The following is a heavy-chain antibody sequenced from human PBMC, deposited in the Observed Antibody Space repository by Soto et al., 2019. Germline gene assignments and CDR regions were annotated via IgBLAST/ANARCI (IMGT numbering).Heavy chain of an antibody. V-gene: IGHV3-23*01. CDR1: GFTFSSYA. Sequence: EVQLLESGGGLVQPGGSLRLSCAASGFTFSSYAMSWVRQAPGKGLEWVSAISGSGGSTYYADSVKGRFTISRDNSKNTVYLQMSSLRVEDSAVYYCARGSRESYPGSRIFDFWGRGTLVTVSS. CDR3: ARGSRESYPGSRIFDF. CDR2: ISGSGGST. J-gene: IGHJ4*02. D-gene: IGHD3-10*01.